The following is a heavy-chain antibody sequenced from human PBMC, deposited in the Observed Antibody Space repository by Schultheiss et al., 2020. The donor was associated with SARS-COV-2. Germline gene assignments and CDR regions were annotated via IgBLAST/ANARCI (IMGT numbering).Heavy chain of an antibody. Sequence: SQTLSLTCTVSGGSISSYYWSWIRQPPGKGLEWIGYIYYSGSTNYNPSLKSRVTISVDTSKNQFSLKLSSVTAADTAVYYCARDPGNYERGNWFDPWGQGTLVTVSS. CDR2: IYYSGST. D-gene: IGHD4-11*01. CDR3: ARDPGNYERGNWFDP. J-gene: IGHJ5*02. CDR1: GGSISSYY. V-gene: IGHV4-59*12.